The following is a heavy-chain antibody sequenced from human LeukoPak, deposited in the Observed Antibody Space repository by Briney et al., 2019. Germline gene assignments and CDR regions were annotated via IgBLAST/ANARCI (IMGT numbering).Heavy chain of an antibody. D-gene: IGHD6-19*01. V-gene: IGHV4-61*08. CDR2: IYYSGST. CDR3: ARHLGGWYLTD. CDR1: GGSISSGDYY. Sequence: PSQTLSLTCTVSGGSISSGDYYWSWIRQPPGKGLEWIGYIYYSGSTNYNPSLKSRVTISVDTSKNQFSLKLSSVTAADTAVYYCARHLGGWYLTDWGQGTLVTVSS. J-gene: IGHJ4*02.